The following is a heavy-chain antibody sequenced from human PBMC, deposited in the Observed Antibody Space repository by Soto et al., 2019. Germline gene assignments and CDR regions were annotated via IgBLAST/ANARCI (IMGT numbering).Heavy chain of an antibody. J-gene: IGHJ4*02. V-gene: IGHV3-30-3*01. Sequence: PGGALRLSWGGSGFTLSGETMYGGRQAPGKGLEWVALIEPDASQIYYDDSVKGRFTISRDNSKNTLYLQMNSLRAEDTSLYLCATDIHAPWLLHSWGKGPFVTVSS. D-gene: IGHD2-2*02. CDR1: GFTLSGET. CDR3: ATDIHAPWLLHS. CDR2: IEPDASQI.